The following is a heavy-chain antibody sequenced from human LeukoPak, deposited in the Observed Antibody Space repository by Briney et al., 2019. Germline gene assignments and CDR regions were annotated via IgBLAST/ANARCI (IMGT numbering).Heavy chain of an antibody. D-gene: IGHD6-13*01. CDR1: GYTFTSYY. CDR3: ARAGIAAAAEGVDY. V-gene: IGHV1-2*02. CDR2: INPSGGGT. Sequence: ASVKVSCKASGYTFTSYYMHWVRQAPGQGLEWMGIINPSGGGTNYAQKFQGRVTMTRDTSISTAYMELSRLRSDDTAVYYCARAGIAAAAEGVDYWGQGTLVTVSS. J-gene: IGHJ4*02.